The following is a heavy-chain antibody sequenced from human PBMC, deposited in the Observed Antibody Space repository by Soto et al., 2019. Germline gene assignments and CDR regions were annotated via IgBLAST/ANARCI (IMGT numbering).Heavy chain of an antibody. J-gene: IGHJ4*02. D-gene: IGHD2-15*01. CDR3: AGGSVQGSWLEYYFEH. V-gene: IGHV1-18*01. CDR2: ISAYNGNT. CDR1: GYSFPTYG. Sequence: QVQLVQSGAEVKKPGASVKVSCKASGYSFPTYGVTWVRQAPGQGLEWMGWISAYNGNTKYAQKLQGRVTMTTDTSTRTVYMELRSLRSDDTAVEYCAGGSVQGSWLEYYFEHWGQGTLVTVSS.